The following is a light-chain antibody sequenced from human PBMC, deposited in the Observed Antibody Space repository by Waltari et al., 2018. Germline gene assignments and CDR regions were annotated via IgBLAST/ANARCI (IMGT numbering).Light chain of an antibody. V-gene: IGKV4-1*01. Sequence: DIVMTQSPDSLAVSLGERATINCKSNQSVLYSSNNNNYLAWYQPEPRQPPKLLIYWASTRESGVPDRFSGSGSGTDFTLAISSLQAEDVAVYYCQQYYTTPWTFGQGTKVEI. CDR2: WAS. CDR3: QQYYTTPWT. CDR1: QSVLYSSNNNNY. J-gene: IGKJ1*01.